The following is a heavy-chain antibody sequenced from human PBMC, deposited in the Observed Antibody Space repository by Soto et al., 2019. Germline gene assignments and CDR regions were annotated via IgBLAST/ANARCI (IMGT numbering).Heavy chain of an antibody. Sequence: XGSLILSCGTSGVTFTNYGMGWVRQAPGRGLEWVSGISSSGARTYYADSVKGRFTISRDNSKNTLFLQMNSLRAEDTAVYYCAKVAKSRVVIEYFDYWGQGSLVTVSS. V-gene: IGHV3-23*01. CDR2: ISSSGART. D-gene: IGHD3-3*01. J-gene: IGHJ4*02. CDR1: GVTFTNYG. CDR3: AKVAKSRVVIEYFDY.